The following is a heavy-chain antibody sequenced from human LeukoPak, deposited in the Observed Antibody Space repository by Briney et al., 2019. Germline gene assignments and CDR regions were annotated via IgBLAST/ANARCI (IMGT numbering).Heavy chain of an antibody. CDR3: ARDTYGDYVFDY. Sequence: PGGSLRLSCAASGFTFSRYSMNWVRQAPGKGLEWVSYISSGSSYIYYADSVKGRFTISRDNAKNSLYLQMNSLRADDTAVYYCARDTYGDYVFDYWGQGTLVTVSS. V-gene: IGHV3-21*01. CDR1: GFTFSRYS. D-gene: IGHD4-17*01. CDR2: ISSGSSYI. J-gene: IGHJ4*02.